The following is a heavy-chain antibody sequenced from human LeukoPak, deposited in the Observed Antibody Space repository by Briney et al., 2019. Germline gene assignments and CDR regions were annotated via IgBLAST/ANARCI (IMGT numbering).Heavy chain of an antibody. CDR1: GGSISSYY. V-gene: IGHV4-59*01. CDR2: IYYSGST. Sequence: SETLSLTCTVSGGSISSYYWSWIRQPPGKGLEWIGYIYYSGSTNYNPSLKSRVTISGDTSKNQFSLKLRSVTAADTAVYYCARDHCSSTSCRFDPWGQGTLVTVSS. J-gene: IGHJ5*02. D-gene: IGHD2-2*01. CDR3: ARDHCSSTSCRFDP.